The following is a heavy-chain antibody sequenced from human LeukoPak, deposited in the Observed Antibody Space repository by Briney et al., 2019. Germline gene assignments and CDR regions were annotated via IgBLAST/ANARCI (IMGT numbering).Heavy chain of an antibody. CDR1: GFTFSGYV. Sequence: GRSLRLSCAASGFTFSGYVMHWVRQAPGKGLEWVAFISYDGSNKYYTDSVRGRFTISRDNSKNTLYLQMNSLRGEDTAVYYCAKGRGDYDILTGPDYWGQGTLVTVSS. J-gene: IGHJ4*02. CDR2: ISYDGSNK. CDR3: AKGRGDYDILTGPDY. V-gene: IGHV3-30*04. D-gene: IGHD3-9*01.